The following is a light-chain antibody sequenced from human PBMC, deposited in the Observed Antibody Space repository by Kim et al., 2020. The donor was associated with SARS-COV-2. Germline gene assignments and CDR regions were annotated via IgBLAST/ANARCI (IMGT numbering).Light chain of an antibody. J-gene: IGKJ5*01. V-gene: IGKV1-17*01. CDR3: LQHNTYPIT. CDR1: QDISND. CDR2: GAS. Sequence: ASVGDRVTIPCRASQDISNDLGWYQQNPGRAPKRLIYGASSLQSGVPSRFSGSGSGTEFTLTISSLQPEDFATYFCLQHNTYPITFGQGTRLEIK.